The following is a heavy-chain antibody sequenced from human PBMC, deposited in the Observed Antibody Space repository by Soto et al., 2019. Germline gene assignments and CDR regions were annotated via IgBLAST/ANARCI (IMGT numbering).Heavy chain of an antibody. V-gene: IGHV4-31*03. J-gene: IGHJ6*02. CDR3: AREVAHYDFWSGYRSPYGMDV. Sequence: PSETLSLTCTVSGGSISSGGYYWSWIRQHPGKGLEWIGYIYYSGSTYYNPSLKSRVTISVDTSKNQFSLKLSSVTAADTAVYYCAREVAHYDFWSGYRSPYGMDVWGQGTTVTVSS. CDR2: IYYSGST. D-gene: IGHD3-3*01. CDR1: GGSISSGGYY.